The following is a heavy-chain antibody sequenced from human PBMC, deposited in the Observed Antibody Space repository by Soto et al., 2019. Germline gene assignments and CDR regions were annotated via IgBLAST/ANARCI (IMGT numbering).Heavy chain of an antibody. CDR2: GNGGGDIT. Sequence: EVQLLESGGGLVQPGGSLRLSCAASEFTFSSYSMICFRQAPGKGLEWVSGGNGGGDITYYAESVKGRFTISRDNSKTTLYLQMNSLSAEDTAVFYCARGHFGVTMDVWGQGTTVTVSS. D-gene: IGHD3-3*01. J-gene: IGHJ6*02. V-gene: IGHV3-23*01. CDR3: ARGHFGVTMDV. CDR1: EFTFSSYS.